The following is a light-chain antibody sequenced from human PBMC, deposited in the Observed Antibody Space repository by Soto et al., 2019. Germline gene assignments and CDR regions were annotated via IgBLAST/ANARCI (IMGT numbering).Light chain of an antibody. CDR2: SSN. J-gene: IGLJ1*01. V-gene: IGLV1-47*02. CDR3: AAWDDSLSGYV. Sequence: QSVLTQPPSASGTPGQRVTISCSGSSSNIGSNYVYWYQQLPETAPKLLIYSSNQRPSGVPDRFSGSKSGTSASLAISGLRSEDEADYYCAAWDDSLSGYVFGTGTKVTV. CDR1: SSNIGSNY.